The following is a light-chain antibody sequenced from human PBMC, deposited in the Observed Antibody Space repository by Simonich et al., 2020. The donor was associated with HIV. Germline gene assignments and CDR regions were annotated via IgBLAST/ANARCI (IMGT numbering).Light chain of an antibody. CDR2: DAS. V-gene: IGKV3D-20*01. CDR1: QSVSSSY. Sequence: EIVLTQSTGTLSLSPGERATLSFRASQSVSSSYLAWYQQKPGLAPRLLIYDASSRATGIPDRFSGSGSGTDFTLTISRLEPEDFAVYYCQQYGSSPRTFGPGTKVEIK. CDR3: QQYGSSPRT. J-gene: IGKJ3*01.